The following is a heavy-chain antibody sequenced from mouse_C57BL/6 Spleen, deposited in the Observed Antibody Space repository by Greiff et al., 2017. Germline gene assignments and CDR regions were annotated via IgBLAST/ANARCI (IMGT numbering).Heavy chain of an antibody. Sequence: QVQLKQPGAELVMPGASVKLSCKASGYTFTSYWMHWVKQRPGQGLEWIGEIDPSDSYTNYNQKFKGKSTLTVDKSSSTSYMQLSSLTSEDSAVYYCVGGRGPFAYWGQGTLVTVSA. J-gene: IGHJ3*01. CDR2: IDPSDSYT. CDR3: VGGRGPFAY. CDR1: GYTFTSYW. V-gene: IGHV1-69*01. D-gene: IGHD3-1*01.